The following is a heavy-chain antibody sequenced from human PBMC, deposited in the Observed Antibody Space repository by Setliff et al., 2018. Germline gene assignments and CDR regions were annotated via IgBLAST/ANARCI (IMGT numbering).Heavy chain of an antibody. Sequence: NPSETLSLTCSVSGGSISPYYWIWIRQSPGKGLEWIGYIFYSGSARYNPSLESRVTMSVDTPKNQISLKLTSVTAADTAVYYCARQDRFHDRSVFVEYFQHWGQGALVTVSS. CDR1: GGSISPYY. V-gene: IGHV4-59*08. CDR3: ARQDRFHDRSVFVEYFQH. J-gene: IGHJ1*01. D-gene: IGHD2-8*01. CDR2: IFYSGSA.